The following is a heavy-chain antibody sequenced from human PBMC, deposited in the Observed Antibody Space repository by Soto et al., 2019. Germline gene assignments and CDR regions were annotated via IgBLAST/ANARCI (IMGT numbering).Heavy chain of an antibody. V-gene: IGHV3-13*01. CDR2: IGTADDT. J-gene: IGHJ6*02. Sequence: GGSLRLSCAASGFTFSSYDMHWVRQATGRGLEWVSAIGTADDTYYAGSVKGRFTISRENAKTSLYLQMNSLRAEDTAVYYCARGLGSSWSRAYYSYYGMDVWGQGTTVTVSS. CDR1: GFTFSSYD. CDR3: ARGLGSSWSRAYYSYYGMDV. D-gene: IGHD6-13*01.